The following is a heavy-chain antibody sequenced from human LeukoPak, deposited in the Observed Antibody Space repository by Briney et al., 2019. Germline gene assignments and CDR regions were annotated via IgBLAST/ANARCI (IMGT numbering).Heavy chain of an antibody. CDR3: ARDSGFQIGLVGY. Sequence: SVKVSCKASGYTFTGYYMHWVRQAPGQGLEGMGRINPNSGGTIYAQKFQGRGSMTRDTSISTAYIELSRLRSDDTAVYYCARDSGFQIGLVGYWGQGTLVTVSS. J-gene: IGHJ4*02. V-gene: IGHV1-2*06. CDR2: INPNSGGT. CDR1: GYTFTGYY. D-gene: IGHD3-10*01.